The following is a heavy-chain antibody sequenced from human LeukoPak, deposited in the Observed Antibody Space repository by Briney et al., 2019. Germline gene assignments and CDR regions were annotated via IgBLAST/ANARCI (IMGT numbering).Heavy chain of an antibody. CDR2: IHSTGNS. V-gene: IGHV4-39*01. J-gene: IGHJ3*02. CDR1: GGSISGTDLY. CDR3: ARHQAVAAPRGAFDI. Sequence: SETLSLTCTVSGGSISGTDLYWGWIRQLPGKGLEWIGNIHSTGNSFCNPSLKSRVTISVDTSKNQFSLKLSSVTAADTAVYYCARHQAVAAPRGAFDIWGQGTMVTVSS. D-gene: IGHD6-19*01.